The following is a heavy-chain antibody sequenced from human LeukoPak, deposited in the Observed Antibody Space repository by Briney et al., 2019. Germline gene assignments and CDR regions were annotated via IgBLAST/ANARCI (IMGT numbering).Heavy chain of an antibody. Sequence: PGGSLRLSCAASGFTLSGYTMNWVREAPGKGLEWGSYISSSSNTIYYEDAMKGQFTISRDNAKNSLYLQMSSLRDEDTAVYYCVRTSGFDYWGQGTLVTVSP. V-gene: IGHV3-48*02. J-gene: IGHJ4*02. CDR2: ISSSSNTI. CDR1: GFTLSGYT. CDR3: VRTSGFDY.